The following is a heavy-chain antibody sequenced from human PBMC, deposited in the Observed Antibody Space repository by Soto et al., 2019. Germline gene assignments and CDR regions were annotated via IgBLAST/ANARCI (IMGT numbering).Heavy chain of an antibody. V-gene: IGHV4-61*01. D-gene: IGHD2-21*02. CDR1: GGSVSSGSYY. CDR2: IYYSGST. CDR3: AKDQKVTTSDVSWFDP. Sequence: SSETLSLTCTVSGGSVSSGSYYWSWIRQPPGKGLEWIGYIYYSGSTNYNPSLKSRVTISVDTSKNQFSLKLSSVTAADTAVYYCAKDQKVTTSDVSWFDPWGQGTLVAVS. J-gene: IGHJ5*02.